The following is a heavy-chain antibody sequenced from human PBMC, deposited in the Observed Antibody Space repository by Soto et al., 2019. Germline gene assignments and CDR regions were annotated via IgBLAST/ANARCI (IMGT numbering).Heavy chain of an antibody. CDR1: GFTFSSYW. CDR3: AREDTRSYGSGSYLNYYYYGMDV. V-gene: IGHV3-7*03. Sequence: PGGSLRLSCAASGFTFSSYWMSWVRQAPGKGLEWVANIKQDGSEKCYVDSVKGRFTISRDNAKNSLYLQMNSLRAEDTAVYYCAREDTRSYGSGSYLNYYYYGMDVWGQGTTVTVSS. D-gene: IGHD3-10*01. J-gene: IGHJ6*02. CDR2: IKQDGSEK.